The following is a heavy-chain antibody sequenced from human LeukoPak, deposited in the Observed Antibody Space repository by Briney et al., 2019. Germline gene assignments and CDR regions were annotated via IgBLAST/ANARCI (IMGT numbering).Heavy chain of an antibody. J-gene: IGHJ6*03. CDR2: IIPIFSTA. D-gene: IGHD1-26*01. V-gene: IGHV1-69*13. Sequence: RASVKVSCKASGGTFSSYAISWVRQAPGQGLEWMGGIIPIFSTANYAQKFQGRVTITADESTSTAYMELSSLRSGDTAVYYCARAPVGAPYYMDVWGKGTTVTVSS. CDR1: GGTFSSYA. CDR3: ARAPVGAPYYMDV.